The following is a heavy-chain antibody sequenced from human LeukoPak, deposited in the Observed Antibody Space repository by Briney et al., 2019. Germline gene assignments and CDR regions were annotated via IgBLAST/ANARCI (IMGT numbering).Heavy chain of an antibody. J-gene: IGHJ4*02. D-gene: IGHD2-15*01. CDR2: INPNSGGT. CDR3: ARSCRGGSCYVDY. Sequence: ASVKVSCKASGYTFTGYYMHWVRQAPGQGLEWMGRINPNSGGTNYAQKFQGRVTMTRDTSISTAYMELSRLRSDDTAVYYCARSCRGGSCYVDYWGQGTLVTVSS. CDR1: GYTFTGYY. V-gene: IGHV1-2*02.